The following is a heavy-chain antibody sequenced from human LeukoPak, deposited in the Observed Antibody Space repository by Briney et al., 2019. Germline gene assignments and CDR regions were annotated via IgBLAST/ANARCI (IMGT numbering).Heavy chain of an antibody. J-gene: IGHJ4*02. Sequence: SETLSLTCTVSGDSISSSYWGWIRQPAGKGLEWIGRIHTSGSTYYSPSLKSRVTMSVDTSTNQFSLKLSSVTAADTAMYYCARVRLGRGLDYWGQGTLVTLSS. V-gene: IGHV4-4*07. CDR1: GDSISSSY. CDR3: ARVRLGRGLDY. D-gene: IGHD6-19*01. CDR2: IHTSGST.